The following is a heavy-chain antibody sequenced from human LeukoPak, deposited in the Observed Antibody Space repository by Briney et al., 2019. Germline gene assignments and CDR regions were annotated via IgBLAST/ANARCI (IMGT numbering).Heavy chain of an antibody. CDR1: GFTLSSYG. D-gene: IGHD3-9*01. V-gene: IGHV3-33*01. CDR2: IWYDGSNK. CDR3: ARDGYDILTGYPHDNWFDP. Sequence: PGRSLRLSCAASGFTLSSYGMHWVRQAPGKGLEWVAVIWYDGSNKYYADSVKGRFTISRDNSKNTLYLQMNSLRAEDTAVYYCARDGYDILTGYPHDNWFDPWGQGTLVTVSS. J-gene: IGHJ5*02.